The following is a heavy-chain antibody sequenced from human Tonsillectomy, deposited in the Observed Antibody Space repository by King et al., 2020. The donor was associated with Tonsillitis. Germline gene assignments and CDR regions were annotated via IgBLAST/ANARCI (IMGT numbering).Heavy chain of an antibody. CDR1: GFSFSNYA. J-gene: IGHJ4*02. CDR2: ISNDGSQK. V-gene: IGHV3-30*18. Sequence: VQLVESGGGVVQPGRSLRLSCEASGFSFSNYAIHWVRQAPGKGLEWVAVISNDGSQKYYADSVKGRFTISRDNSKITAYLQMNSLTPEDTAVYYCAKEEIAYDYWGQGTLVTVSS. CDR3: AKEEIAYDY. D-gene: IGHD2-21*01.